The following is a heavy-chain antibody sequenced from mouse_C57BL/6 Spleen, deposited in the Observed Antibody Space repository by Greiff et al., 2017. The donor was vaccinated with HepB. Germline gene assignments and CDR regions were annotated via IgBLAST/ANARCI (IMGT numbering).Heavy chain of an antibody. CDR2: IDPSDSYT. V-gene: IGHV1-69*01. D-gene: IGHD3-3*01. J-gene: IGHJ4*01. CDR3: GAGSYYAMDY. CDR1: GYTFTSYW. Sequence: QVQLQQPGAELVMPGASVKLSCKASGYTFTSYWMHWVKQRPGQGLEWIGEIDPSDSYTNYNQKFKGKSTLTVDKSSSTAYMQLSILTSEDSAVYYCGAGSYYAMDYWGQGTSVTVSS.